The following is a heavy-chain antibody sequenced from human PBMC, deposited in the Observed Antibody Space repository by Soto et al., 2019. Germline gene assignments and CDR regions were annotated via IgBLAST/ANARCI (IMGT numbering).Heavy chain of an antibody. D-gene: IGHD2-15*01. CDR1: GFSLSNARMG. Sequence: SGPTLVNPTETLTLTCTVSGFSLSNARMGVSWIRQPPGKALEWLAHISSNDEKSYSTSLKSRLTISKDISKSQVVLTMTNMDPVDTATYYCARISRYCSGGSCYFVFDYWGQGTLVTVSS. V-gene: IGHV2-26*01. CDR2: ISSNDEK. CDR3: ARISRYCSGGSCYFVFDY. J-gene: IGHJ4*02.